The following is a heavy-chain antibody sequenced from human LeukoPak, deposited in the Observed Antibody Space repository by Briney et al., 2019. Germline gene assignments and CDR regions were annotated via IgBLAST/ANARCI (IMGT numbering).Heavy chain of an antibody. CDR2: IWYDGSIK. D-gene: IGHD2-15*01. V-gene: IGHV3-33*07. CDR1: GFTFNSYA. J-gene: IGHJ6*03. CDR3: ARARGWQPNYYYYYMDV. Sequence: GGSLRLSCIPSGFTFNSYAMFWVRQAPGKGLEWVSLIWYDGSIKYYADSVKGRFTISRDNSKNTLFLQMNSLRAEDTAVYYCARARGWQPNYYYYYMDVWGTGTTVTVSS.